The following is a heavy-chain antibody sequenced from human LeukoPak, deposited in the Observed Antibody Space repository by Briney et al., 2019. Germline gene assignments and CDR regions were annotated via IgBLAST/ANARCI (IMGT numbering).Heavy chain of an antibody. CDR3: ASPSYDSSGYFDY. Sequence: ASVKVSCKVSGYTLTELSMHWVRQAPGKGLEWMGGFDPEDGETIYAQKFQGRVTMTEDTSTDTAYMELSSLRPEDTAVYYCASPSYDSSGYFDYWGQGTLVTVSS. J-gene: IGHJ4*02. V-gene: IGHV1-24*01. CDR1: GYTLTELS. CDR2: FDPEDGET. D-gene: IGHD3-22*01.